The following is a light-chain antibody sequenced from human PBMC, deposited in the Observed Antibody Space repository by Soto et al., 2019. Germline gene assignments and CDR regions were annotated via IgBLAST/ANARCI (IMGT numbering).Light chain of an antibody. Sequence: QSALTQPASVSGSPGQSITISCTGTSSDVGGYNYVSWYQQHPGKAPKRMIYEVSNRPSGVSNRFSGSKSGNTASLTISGLQAEDEADYYCSSYTSSSTLYVFGNGTKVTVL. CDR1: SSDVGGYNY. J-gene: IGLJ1*01. CDR2: EVS. V-gene: IGLV2-14*01. CDR3: SSYTSSSTLYV.